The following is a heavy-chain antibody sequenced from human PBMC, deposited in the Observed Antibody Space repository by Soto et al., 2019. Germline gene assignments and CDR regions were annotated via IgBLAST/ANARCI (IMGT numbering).Heavy chain of an antibody. Sequence: GGSLRLSCAASGFTFSSYSMNWVRQAPGKGLEWVANIKQDGGQKYYVDSVKGRFTISRDNARNSVYLQINSLRAEDTAMYYCARIGYSSSSLDYGGLGTLVTVSS. CDR3: ARIGYSSSSLDY. CDR1: GFTFSSYS. J-gene: IGHJ4*02. D-gene: IGHD6-6*01. V-gene: IGHV3-7*03. CDR2: IKQDGGQK.